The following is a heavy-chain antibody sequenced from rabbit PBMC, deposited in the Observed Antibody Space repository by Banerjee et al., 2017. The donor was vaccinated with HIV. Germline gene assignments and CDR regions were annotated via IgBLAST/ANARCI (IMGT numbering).Heavy chain of an antibody. J-gene: IGHJ2*01. CDR3: ARISSSGYYNHFDR. Sequence: QEQLEESGGDLVKPEGSLTLTCTASGFSFSNNYYMCWVRQAPGKGLEFIACIYAGSSGSTYYASWAKGRVTISKTSSTTVTLQMTSLTAADTATYFCARISSSGYYNHFDRWGQGTLVTVS. D-gene: IGHD1-1*01. CDR2: IYAGSSGST. CDR1: GFSFSNNYY. V-gene: IGHV1S45*01.